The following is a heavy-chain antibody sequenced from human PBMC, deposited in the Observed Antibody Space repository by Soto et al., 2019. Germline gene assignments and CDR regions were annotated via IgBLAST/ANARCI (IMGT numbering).Heavy chain of an antibody. V-gene: IGHV3-23*01. Sequence: GGSLRLSCAASGFTFSSYAMSWVRQAPGKGLEWVSAISGSGGSTYYADSVKGRFTISRDNSKNTLYLQMNSLRAEDTAVYYCAGDLTTITIFGVVIGYFDYWGQGTLVTVSS. D-gene: IGHD3-3*01. CDR3: AGDLTTITIFGVVIGYFDY. J-gene: IGHJ4*02. CDR1: GFTFSSYA. CDR2: ISGSGGST.